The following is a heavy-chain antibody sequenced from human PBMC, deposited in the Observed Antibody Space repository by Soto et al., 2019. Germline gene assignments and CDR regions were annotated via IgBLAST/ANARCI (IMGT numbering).Heavy chain of an antibody. D-gene: IGHD3-9*01. J-gene: IGHJ4*02. CDR1: DDSINSDKYY. CDR2: IYYRGNA. V-gene: IGHV4-39*01. Sequence: QLQLQESGPGLVKPSETLSLTCSVSDDSINSDKYYWGWIRQPPGKGLEWIGSIYYRGNAYYNPPLQTRVTISLDTSKSQFSLKLNSVTAADSAVYFCARLEGLATISYYFDFWGPGALVTVSS. CDR3: ARLEGLATISYYFDF.